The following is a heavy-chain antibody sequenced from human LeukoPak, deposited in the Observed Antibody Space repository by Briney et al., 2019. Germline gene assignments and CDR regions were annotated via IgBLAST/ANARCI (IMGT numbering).Heavy chain of an antibody. CDR3: ARGRAVYYDFWSGAFDY. V-gene: IGHV4-59*08. J-gene: IGHJ4*02. Sequence: PSETLSLTCTVSGGSISSYYWSWIRQPPGKGLEWIGYIYYSGSTNYNPSLKSRVTISVDTSKNQFSPKLSSVTAADTAVYYCARGRAVYYDFWSGAFDYWGQGTLVTVSS. CDR2: IYYSGST. CDR1: GGSISSYY. D-gene: IGHD3-3*01.